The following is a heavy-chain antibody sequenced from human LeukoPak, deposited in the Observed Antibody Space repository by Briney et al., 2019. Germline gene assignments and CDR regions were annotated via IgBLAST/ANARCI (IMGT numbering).Heavy chain of an antibody. CDR3: ARGRWDTAMVTTSGWFDP. CDR2: INHSGST. Sequence: SETLPLTCAVYGGSFSGYYWSWIRQPPGKGLEWIGEINHSGSTNYNPSLKSRVTISVETSKNQFSLKLSSVTAADTAVYYCARGRWDTAMVTTSGWFDPWGQGTLVTVSS. D-gene: IGHD5-18*01. J-gene: IGHJ5*02. V-gene: IGHV4-34*01. CDR1: GGSFSGYY.